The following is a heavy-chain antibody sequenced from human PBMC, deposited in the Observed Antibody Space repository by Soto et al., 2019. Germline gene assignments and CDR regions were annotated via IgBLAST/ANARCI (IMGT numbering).Heavy chain of an antibody. Sequence: AGGSLRLSCAASGFTFSNFAMNWVRQAPGKGLEWVSTISIAGGTTYYAESVKGRFTISRDNSKNTLYLQMNSLRAEDTAIYYCAKGWSSSSSNLFDYWGPGTLVTAPQ. D-gene: IGHD6-6*01. CDR2: ISIAGGTT. J-gene: IGHJ4*02. V-gene: IGHV3-23*01. CDR1: GFTFSNFA. CDR3: AKGWSSSSSNLFDY.